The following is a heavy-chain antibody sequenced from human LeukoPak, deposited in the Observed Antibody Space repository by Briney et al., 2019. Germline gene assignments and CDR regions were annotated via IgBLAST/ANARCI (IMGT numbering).Heavy chain of an antibody. J-gene: IGHJ6*02. V-gene: IGHV1-8*03. CDR2: MXXNRGNT. CDR3: AREFKPPVMSMIADFYGMDV. D-gene: IGHD3-22*01. Sequence: ASVKXSCKASGYTFTSYDXNWVGQXTXXGXEXRGXMXXNRGNTGYAQKFQGRVTITRNTSISTAYMELSSLRSEDTAVYFCAREFKPPVMSMIADFYGMDVWGQGPTVTVSS. CDR1: GYTFTSYD.